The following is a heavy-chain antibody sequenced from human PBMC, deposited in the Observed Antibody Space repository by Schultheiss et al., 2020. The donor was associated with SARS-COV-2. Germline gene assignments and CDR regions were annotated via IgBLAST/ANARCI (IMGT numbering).Heavy chain of an antibody. CDR3: ARDRAPRLQYYYYYYGMDV. CDR2: IWYDGSNK. D-gene: IGHD2-15*01. Sequence: GGSLRLSCAASGFTFSSYAMHWVRQAPGKGLEWVAVIWYDGSNKYYADSVKGRFTISRDNSKNTLYLQMNSLRAEDTAVYYCARDRAPRLQYYYYYYGMDVWGQGTTVTVSS. J-gene: IGHJ6*02. V-gene: IGHV3-30*04. CDR1: GFTFSSYA.